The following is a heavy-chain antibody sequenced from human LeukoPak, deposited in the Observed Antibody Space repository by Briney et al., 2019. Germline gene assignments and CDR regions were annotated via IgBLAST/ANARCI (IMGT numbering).Heavy chain of an antibody. CDR3: ARGVLRPHFDY. J-gene: IGHJ4*02. CDR2: INPSGGST. CDR1: GYTFTSYG. Sequence: GASVKVSCKASGYTFTSYGISWVRQAPGQGLEWMGIINPSGGSTSYAQKFQGRVTMTRDMSTSTVYMELSSLRSEDTAVYYCARGVLRPHFDYWGQGTLVTVSS. V-gene: IGHV1-46*01. D-gene: IGHD4-17*01.